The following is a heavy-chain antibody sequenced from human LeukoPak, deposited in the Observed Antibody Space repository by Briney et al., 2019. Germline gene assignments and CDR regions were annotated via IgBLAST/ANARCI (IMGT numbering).Heavy chain of an antibody. D-gene: IGHD2-15*01. Sequence: GGSLRLSCAASGFTVNSDYMTWVRQPPGKGLEWVSVIFAGGSPYYADSVKGRFSISRDNSKNTLYLQVNSLRAEDTAVYFCVREKSVVVPSSYYFFDLWGRGTLVTVSS. CDR3: VREKSVVVPSSYYFFDL. V-gene: IGHV3-53*01. CDR1: GFTVNSDY. CDR2: IFAGGSP. J-gene: IGHJ2*01.